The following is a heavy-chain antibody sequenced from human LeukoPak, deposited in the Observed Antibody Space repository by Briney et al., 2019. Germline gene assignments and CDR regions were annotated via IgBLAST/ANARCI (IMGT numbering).Heavy chain of an antibody. D-gene: IGHD1-20*01. Sequence: SETLSLTCTVSGASIRQYYWSWTRQPPGKGLEWIGNLYHSGSPNYNPSLKSRVTISIDTAKNQFSLRLRSVTAADTAVYYCATLTGTTYPSYFDFWGQATLVTVSS. J-gene: IGHJ4*02. CDR3: ATLTGTTYPSYFDF. CDR2: LYHSGSP. V-gene: IGHV4-59*01. CDR1: GASIRQYY.